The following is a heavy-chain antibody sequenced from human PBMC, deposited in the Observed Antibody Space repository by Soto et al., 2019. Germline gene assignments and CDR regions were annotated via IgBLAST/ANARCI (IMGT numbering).Heavy chain of an antibody. CDR3: ATSRTFDY. CDR1: GFTFSSYS. CDR2: ISSSSSTI. D-gene: IGHD6-6*01. V-gene: IGHV3-48*01. J-gene: IGHJ4*02. Sequence: GGSLRLSCAASGFTFSSYSMNWVRQAPGKGLEWVSYISSSSSTIYYADSVKGRFTISRDNAKNSLYLQMNGLRAEDTAVYYCATSRTFDYWGQGTLVTVSS.